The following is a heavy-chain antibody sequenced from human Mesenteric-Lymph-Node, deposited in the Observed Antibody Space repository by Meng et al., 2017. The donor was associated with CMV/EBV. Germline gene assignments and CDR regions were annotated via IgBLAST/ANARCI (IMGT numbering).Heavy chain of an antibody. V-gene: IGHV3-48*03. J-gene: IGHJ6*02. CDR1: GFTFSSYE. D-gene: IGHD2-15*01. CDR3: ARDCSGGSCYPDYYYYGMDV. Sequence: GESLKISCAASGFTFSSYEMNWVRQAPGKGLEWLSDISSSGSIIYYADSVKGRFTISRDNAKNTLYLQMNSLRAEDTAVYYCARDCSGGSCYPDYYYYGMDVWGQGTTVTVSS. CDR2: ISSSGSII.